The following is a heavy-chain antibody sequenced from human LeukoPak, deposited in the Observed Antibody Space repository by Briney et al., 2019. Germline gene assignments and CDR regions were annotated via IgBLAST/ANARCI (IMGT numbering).Heavy chain of an antibody. CDR2: ISGDGGST. J-gene: IGHJ4*02. Sequence: PGGCLILSCAASGFTFADYAMHWVRQAPGKGLEWVSLISGDGGSTYYADSVKGRFTISRDNSKNSLYLQMNSLRTEDTALYYCAKGGHDFWSGYFFDYWGQGTLVTVSS. V-gene: IGHV3-43*02. CDR1: GFTFADYA. CDR3: AKGGHDFWSGYFFDY. D-gene: IGHD3-3*01.